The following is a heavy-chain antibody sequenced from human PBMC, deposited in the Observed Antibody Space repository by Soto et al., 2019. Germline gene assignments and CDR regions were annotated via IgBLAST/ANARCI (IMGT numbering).Heavy chain of an antibody. D-gene: IGHD3-3*01. J-gene: IGHJ6*02. CDR1: GGTFSSYA. CDR2: IIPIFGTA. Sequence: QVQLVQSGAEVKKPGSSVKVSCKASGGTFSSYAISWVRQAPGRGLEWMGGIIPIFGTANYAQKFQGRVTITADESTSTAYMELSSLRSEDTAVYYCARGAVFGVVIGYYYYGMDVWGQGTTVTVSS. V-gene: IGHV1-69*01. CDR3: ARGAVFGVVIGYYYYGMDV.